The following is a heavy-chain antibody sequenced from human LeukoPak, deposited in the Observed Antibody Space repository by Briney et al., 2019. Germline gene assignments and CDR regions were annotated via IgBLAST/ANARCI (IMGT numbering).Heavy chain of an antibody. V-gene: IGHV4-30-2*01. CDR3: ARVVVWFDP. CDR1: GGSISSGGYS. CDR2: IYHSGST. D-gene: IGHD6-6*01. Sequence: SETLSLTCAVSGGSISSGGYSWSWIRQPPGKGLEWIGYIYHSGSTYYNPSLKSRVTISVDRSKNQFSLRLSSVTAADTAVYYCARVVVWFDPWGQGTLVTVSS. J-gene: IGHJ5*02.